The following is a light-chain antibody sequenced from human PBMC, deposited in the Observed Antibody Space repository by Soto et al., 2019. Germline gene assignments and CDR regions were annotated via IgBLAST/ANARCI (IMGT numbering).Light chain of an antibody. J-gene: IGLJ1*01. CDR2: GNT. V-gene: IGLV1-40*01. CDR3: QSYDNSLSGLYV. Sequence: QSVLTQPPSVSGAPGQRVTISCTGSSSNIGASYFVHWYQLLPGTAPKLLIYGNTNRPSGVPDRFSGSKSGTSASLAITGLQAEDEADYYCQSYDNSLSGLYVFGTGTKVTVL. CDR1: SSNIGASYF.